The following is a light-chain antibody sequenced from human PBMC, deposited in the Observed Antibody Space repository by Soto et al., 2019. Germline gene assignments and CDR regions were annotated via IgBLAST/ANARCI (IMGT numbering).Light chain of an antibody. Sequence: QLVLTQPPSASGTPGQRVTISCSGSSSNIGSNTVIWYQQLPGTAPKLLIYSDNQRPSGVPDRFSGSKSGTSASLAISGLQSEDEADYYCAAWYDSLNGYVFGTGTKLTVL. V-gene: IGLV1-44*01. CDR2: SDN. CDR1: SSNIGSNT. CDR3: AAWYDSLNGYV. J-gene: IGLJ1*01.